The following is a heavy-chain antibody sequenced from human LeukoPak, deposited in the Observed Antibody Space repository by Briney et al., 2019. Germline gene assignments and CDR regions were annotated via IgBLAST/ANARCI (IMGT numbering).Heavy chain of an antibody. D-gene: IGHD5-24*01. Sequence: AETLSLTCTVSGGSISSYYWSWIRQAPGKGLEWIGYIYYSRSSYYNPSLRSRVTISVDTSKNHFSLKLSSLTAADTAVYDYARTRDGYNSFDSWGAGTPVTVSS. CDR3: ARTRDGYNSFDS. CDR2: IYYSRSS. J-gene: IGHJ4*01. CDR1: GGSISSYY. V-gene: IGHV4-59*08.